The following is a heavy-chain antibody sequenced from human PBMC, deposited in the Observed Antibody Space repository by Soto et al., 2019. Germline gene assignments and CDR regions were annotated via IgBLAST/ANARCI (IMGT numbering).Heavy chain of an antibody. D-gene: IGHD1-26*01. V-gene: IGHV3-7*01. CDR1: GLTFSSYW. CDR2: INEDGSVK. J-gene: IGHJ4*02. CDR3: ARDIPNGACYLDY. Sequence: EVQLVESGGGLVQPGGSLRLSCAASGLTFSSYWMTWVRQAPGRGLEWVANINEDGSVKGYVDSVKGRFTISRDNARNALNLQMNSLRAEDTAVYYCARDIPNGACYLDYWGQGTLVTVSS.